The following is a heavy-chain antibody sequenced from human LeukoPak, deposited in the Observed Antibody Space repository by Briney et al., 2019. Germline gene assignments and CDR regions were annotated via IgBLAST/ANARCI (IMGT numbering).Heavy chain of an antibody. J-gene: IGHJ6*02. CDR3: ARTITDYYYGMDV. V-gene: IGHV3-23*01. D-gene: IGHD3-9*01. Sequence: GGSLRLSCAASGFTFSSYAMSWVRQAPGKGLEWVSSTSATGGSTYYADSVKGRSTISRDNAKNSLYLQMNSLRAEDTAVYYCARTITDYYYGMDVWGQGTTVTVSS. CDR1: GFTFSSYA. CDR2: TSATGGST.